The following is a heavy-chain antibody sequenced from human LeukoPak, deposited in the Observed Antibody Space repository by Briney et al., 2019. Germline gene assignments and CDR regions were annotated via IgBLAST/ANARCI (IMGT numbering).Heavy chain of an antibody. J-gene: IGHJ6*03. CDR3: ARGFFRAGYYYYYYMDV. CDR2: FYTSGST. D-gene: IGHD3-3*01. CDR1: GGSISSYY. Sequence: PSETLSLTCTVSGGSISSYYWSWIRQPAGKGLEWIGRFYTSGSTNYNPSLKSRVTMSVDTSKNQFSLKLSSVTAADTAVYYCARGFFRAGYYYYYYMDVWGKGTTVTVSS. V-gene: IGHV4-4*07.